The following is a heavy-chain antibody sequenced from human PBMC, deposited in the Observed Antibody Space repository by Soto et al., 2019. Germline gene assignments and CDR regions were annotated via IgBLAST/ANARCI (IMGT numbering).Heavy chain of an antibody. D-gene: IGHD6-19*01. CDR2: VSHDGRNT. V-gene: IGHV3-30*18. J-gene: IGHJ4*02. CDR1: GFTFSDYA. Sequence: VQLVESGGGVVQPGRSLRLSCAASGFTFSDYAMHWVRQAPGKGLEWVAVVSHDGRNTHYADSVKGRFTISRDSSKNTVSLEMTSMRTEDTAVYYCAKGGRQRLVTSDFNYWGQGALVTVSS. CDR3: AKGGRQRLVTSDFNY.